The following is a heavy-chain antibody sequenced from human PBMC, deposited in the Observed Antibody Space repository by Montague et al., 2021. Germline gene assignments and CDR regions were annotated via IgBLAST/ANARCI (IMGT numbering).Heavy chain of an antibody. CDR3: ARSGGYCSGGRCDTFDY. D-gene: IGHD2-15*01. J-gene: IGHJ4*02. CDR1: GGSISSGGFY. Sequence: TLSLTCSVSGGSISSGGFYWSWIRRHPGKGPEWIGSIYDSGSTNYNPSLKSRLTLSRDTPKNQVSLRLTSVTAAETAVYYCARSGGYCSGGRCDTFDYWGQGTLVTVSS. V-gene: IGHV4-31*03. CDR2: IYDSGST.